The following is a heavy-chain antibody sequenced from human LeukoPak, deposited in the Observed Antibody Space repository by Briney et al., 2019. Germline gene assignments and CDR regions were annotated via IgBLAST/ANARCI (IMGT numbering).Heavy chain of an antibody. CDR3: TTQAVAGEVDY. D-gene: IGHD6-19*01. V-gene: IGHV3-15*01. J-gene: IGHJ4*02. CDR1: GFTFSNAW. Sequence: PGGSLRLSCAASGFTFSNAWMSCVRQAPGKGLEWVGRIKSKTDGGTTDYAAPVKGRFTISRDDSKNTLYLQMNSLKTEDTAVYYCTTQAVAGEVDYWGQGTLVTVSS. CDR2: IKSKTDGGTT.